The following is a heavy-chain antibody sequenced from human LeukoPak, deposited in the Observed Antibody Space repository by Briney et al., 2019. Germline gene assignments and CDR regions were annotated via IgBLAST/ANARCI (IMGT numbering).Heavy chain of an antibody. J-gene: IGHJ3*02. V-gene: IGHV1-24*01. CDR1: GYTLTELS. CDR3: ATAFTTGDCSGGSCYLGSAFDI. Sequence: GASVKVSCKVSGYTLTELSMHWVRQAPGKGLEWMGGFDPEDGETIYAQKFQGRVTMTEDTSTDTAYMELSSLRSEDTAVYYCATAFTTGDCSGGSCYLGSAFDIWGQGTMVTVSS. D-gene: IGHD2-15*01. CDR2: FDPEDGET.